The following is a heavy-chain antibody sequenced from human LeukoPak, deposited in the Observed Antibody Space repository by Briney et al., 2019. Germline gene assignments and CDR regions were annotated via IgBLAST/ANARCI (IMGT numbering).Heavy chain of an antibody. CDR3: ARAGDNYYDSSGYRAKDFDY. J-gene: IGHJ4*02. V-gene: IGHV1-2*02. CDR2: INPNSGGT. Sequence: ASVKVSCKASGYTFTGYYMHWVRQAPGQGLEWMGWINPNSGGTNYAPKFQGRVTMTRDTSISTAYMELSTLRSDDTAVYYCARAGDNYYDSSGYRAKDFDYWGQGTPVTVSS. D-gene: IGHD3-22*01. CDR1: GYTFTGYY.